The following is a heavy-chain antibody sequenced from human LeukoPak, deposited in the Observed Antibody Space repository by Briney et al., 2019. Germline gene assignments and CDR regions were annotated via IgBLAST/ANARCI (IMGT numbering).Heavy chain of an antibody. Sequence: GGSLRLSCAASGFTFRSYAMSWVRQAPGKGLEWVSAISGSGSGGSTYYADSVKGRFTISRDNSKNTLYLQMNSLRAEDTAVYYCAESSSGFDYWGQGTLATVSS. CDR3: AESSSGFDY. J-gene: IGHJ4*02. CDR2: ISGSGSGGST. D-gene: IGHD1-1*01. V-gene: IGHV3-23*01. CDR1: GFTFRSYA.